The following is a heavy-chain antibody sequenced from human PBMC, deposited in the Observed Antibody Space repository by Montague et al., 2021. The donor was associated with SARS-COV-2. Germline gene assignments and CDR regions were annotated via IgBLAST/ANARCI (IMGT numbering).Heavy chain of an antibody. CDR2: IYHSGST. J-gene: IGHJ4*02. CDR3: AREGSRDGYNEGFDY. Sequence: SETLSLTCAVSGGSITTNNWWNWVRQSPGKGLEWIGEIYHSGSTNYNPSLKSRVTISVDRSTNQFSLSLTSVTAADTAVYYCAREGSRDGYNEGFDYGGQGTLFTVSS. D-gene: IGHD5-24*01. CDR1: GGSITTNNW. V-gene: IGHV4-4*02.